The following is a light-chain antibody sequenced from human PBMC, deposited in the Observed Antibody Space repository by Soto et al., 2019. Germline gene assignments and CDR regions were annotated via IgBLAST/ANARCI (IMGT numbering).Light chain of an antibody. CDR2: GAS. J-gene: IGKJ1*01. V-gene: IGKV3-15*01. CDR1: QSVSSK. Sequence: EIVLTQSPGTLSVSPGERATLSCRASQSVSSKLAWYQQKPGQAPRLLFYGASTGATGIPARFSGSGSETEFTLSISSLQSEDFAVSHSQQYNNWLRTFRQVT. CDR3: QQYNNWLRT.